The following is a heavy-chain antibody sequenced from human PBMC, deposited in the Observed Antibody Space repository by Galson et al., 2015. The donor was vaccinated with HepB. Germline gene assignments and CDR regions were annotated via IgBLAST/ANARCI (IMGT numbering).Heavy chain of an antibody. D-gene: IGHD3-3*01. CDR1: GYTLTNYA. CDR2: IHTKTGNP. CDR3: ARDITVENKIMDV. V-gene: IGHV7-4-1*02. J-gene: IGHJ6*02. Sequence: SVKVSCKASGYTLTNYAVNWVRQAPGQGLEWMGWIHTKTGNPTYAQGFTGRFVFSLDTSVSTAYLQISSLRAEDTAVYFCARDITVENKIMDVWGQGTTVTVSS.